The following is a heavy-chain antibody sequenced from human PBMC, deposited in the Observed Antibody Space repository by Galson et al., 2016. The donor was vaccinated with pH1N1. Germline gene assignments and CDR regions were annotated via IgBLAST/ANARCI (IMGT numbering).Heavy chain of an antibody. CDR1: GGSISSSIYY. Sequence: TLSLTCTVSGGSISSSIYYWNWIRQPAGKGLEWIGRMYTSGTTTYNPSLESRVSISVDTSKNQFSLRLSSVTAADAAAYFCARDRVALTGVFGYWGQGALVTVSS. V-gene: IGHV4-61*02. CDR2: MYTSGTT. CDR3: ARDRVALTGVFGY. D-gene: IGHD2-15*01. J-gene: IGHJ4*02.